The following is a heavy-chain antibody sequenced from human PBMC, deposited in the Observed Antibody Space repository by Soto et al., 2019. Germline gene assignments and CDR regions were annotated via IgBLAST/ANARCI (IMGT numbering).Heavy chain of an antibody. J-gene: IGHJ4*02. D-gene: IGHD2-2*01. Sequence: PGGSLRLSYERSGFTFSNAWLNSFRQAPGKGLEWVGRIKSKTDGGTTDYAAPVKGRFTISRDDSKNTLYLQMNSLKTEDTAVYYCTTDHCISTSCYVDYWGQGT. V-gene: IGHV3-15*07. CDR3: TTDHCISTSCYVDY. CDR1: GFTFSNAW. CDR2: IKSKTDGGTT.